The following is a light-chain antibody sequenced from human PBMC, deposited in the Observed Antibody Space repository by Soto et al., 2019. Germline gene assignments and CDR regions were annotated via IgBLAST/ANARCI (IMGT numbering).Light chain of an antibody. V-gene: IGKV3-11*01. J-gene: IGKJ1*01. CDR1: QTVGVR. CDR2: EES. Sequence: VLTQCPATLSSSPGDSATLSCRASQTVGVRLAWYQHKTGQAPRIIIYEESNRAAGIPARFSGSGSGTDLNLTITRLEPEDFAFYYCHKRQRWPRTFGQGTKVDIK. CDR3: HKRQRWPRT.